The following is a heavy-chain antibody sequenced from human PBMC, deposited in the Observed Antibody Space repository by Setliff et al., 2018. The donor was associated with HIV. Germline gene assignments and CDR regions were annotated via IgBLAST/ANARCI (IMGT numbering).Heavy chain of an antibody. CDR1: GGSISNSNYS. CDR3: ARGGPTYDYVWGSYRSMLDS. J-gene: IGHJ4*02. V-gene: IGHV4-39*07. D-gene: IGHD3-16*02. CDR2: INQNGST. Sequence: PSGTLSLTCTVSGGSISNSNYSWDWIRQSPGKGLEWIGEINQNGSTNYNPSLKSRVTMSVETSKNQFSLKVTSVTAADTAVYYCARGGPTYDYVWGSYRSMLDSWGQGTLVTVSS.